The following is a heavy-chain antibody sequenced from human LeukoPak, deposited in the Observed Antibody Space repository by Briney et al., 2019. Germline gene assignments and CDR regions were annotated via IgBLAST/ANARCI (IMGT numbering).Heavy chain of an antibody. CDR3: ARGGYTSGLYILDS. CDR1: GGSISSYY. D-gene: IGHD6-19*01. Sequence: SETLSLTCTVSGGSISSYYWSWIRQPPGKGLEWIGYIYYSGSTNYNPSLKSRVTISVDTSKNQFSLKLSSVTAADTAVYYCARGGYTSGLYILDSWGQGTLVTVSS. CDR2: IYYSGST. J-gene: IGHJ4*02. V-gene: IGHV4-59*12.